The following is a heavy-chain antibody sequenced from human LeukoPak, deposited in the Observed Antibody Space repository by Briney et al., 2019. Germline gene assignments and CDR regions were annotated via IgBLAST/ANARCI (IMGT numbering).Heavy chain of an antibody. CDR1: GYTFTSYG. V-gene: IGHV1-18*01. J-gene: IGHJ5*02. D-gene: IGHD3-10*01. CDR3: ARSSGPYGEAWFDP. Sequence: GASVKVSCKASGYTFTSYGISWVRQAPGQGLEWMGWISAYNGNTNYAQKLQGRVTMTTDTSTSTAYMELRSLRSDDTAVYYCARSSGPYGEAWFDPWGQGTLVTVSS. CDR2: ISAYNGNT.